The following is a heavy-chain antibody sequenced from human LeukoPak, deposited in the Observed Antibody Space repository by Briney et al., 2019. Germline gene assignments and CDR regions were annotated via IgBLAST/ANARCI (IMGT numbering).Heavy chain of an antibody. CDR3: AIGEYSSGWYFVY. D-gene: IGHD6-19*01. CDR2: INPNSGGT. CDR1: GYTFTGYY. Sequence: ASVKVSCKASGYTFTGYYMHWVRQAPGQGLEWMGWINPNSGGTNYAQKFQGRVTMTRDTSISTAYMELSRLRSDDTAVYYCAIGEYSSGWYFVYWGQGTLVTVSS. V-gene: IGHV1-2*02. J-gene: IGHJ4*02.